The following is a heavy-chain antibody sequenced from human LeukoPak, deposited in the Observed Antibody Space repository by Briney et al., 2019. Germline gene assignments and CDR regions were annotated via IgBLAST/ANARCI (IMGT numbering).Heavy chain of an antibody. D-gene: IGHD3-10*01. V-gene: IGHV1-46*04. J-gene: IGHJ5*02. CDR2: INPSGGST. CDR3: ARDSITRVRGIHNWFDP. CDR1: GYTFTSYY. Sequence: GASVKVSCKASGYTFTSYYMHWVRQAPGQGLGWMGIINPSGGSTSYAQKLQGRVTMTRDTSTTTVYMGLCSLRSEETAMCYCARDSITRVRGIHNWFDPWGQGTLVTVSS.